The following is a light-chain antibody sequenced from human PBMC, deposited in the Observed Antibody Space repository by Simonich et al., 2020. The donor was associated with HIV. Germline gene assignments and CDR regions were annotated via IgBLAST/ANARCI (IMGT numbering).Light chain of an antibody. CDR3: GSFTTSSTLEV. CDR2: DVS. J-gene: IGLJ3*02. Sequence: QSALTQPASVSGSPGQSITISCTGTSSDLGGYNYVSWYQQHPGKAPKLMIYDVSQRPSGVSNRFSGSKSGNTASLTISGLQAEDEADYYCGSFTTSSTLEVFGGGTKLTVL. CDR1: SSDLGGYNY. V-gene: IGLV2-14*03.